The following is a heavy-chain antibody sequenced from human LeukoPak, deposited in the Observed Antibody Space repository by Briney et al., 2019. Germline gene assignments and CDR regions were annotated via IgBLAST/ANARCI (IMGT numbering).Heavy chain of an antibody. V-gene: IGHV3-23*01. J-gene: IGHJ4*02. D-gene: IGHD1-26*01. CDR2: IGKSGGGT. CDR3: AKDLGLYSGSYYYFDY. Sequence: QLGESLKISCAASGFTFTNYAMSWVRQAPGKGLEWVSTIGKSGGGTYYADSVKGRFTISRDNSKNTLYLQMNSLRAEDTAVYYCAKDLGLYSGSYYYFDYWGQGTLVTVSS. CDR1: GFTFTNYA.